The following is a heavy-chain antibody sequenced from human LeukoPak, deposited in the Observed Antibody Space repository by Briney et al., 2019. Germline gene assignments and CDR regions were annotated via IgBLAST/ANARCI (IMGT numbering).Heavy chain of an antibody. D-gene: IGHD2-15*01. J-gene: IGHJ4*02. CDR2: IYYSGST. Sequence: SETLSLTCTVSGGSISSSGYYWGWIRQPPGKGVEWIGSIYYSGSTYYNPSLKRRVTISVDTSKNQFSLKLSSVTAADTAVYYCATHPLIVAISTHFDYWGQGTLVTVSS. CDR1: GGSISSSGYY. CDR3: ATHPLIVAISTHFDY. V-gene: IGHV4-39*01.